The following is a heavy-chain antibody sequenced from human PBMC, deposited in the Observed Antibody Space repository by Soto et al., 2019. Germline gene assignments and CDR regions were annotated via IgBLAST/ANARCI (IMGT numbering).Heavy chain of an antibody. CDR3: AKEANYYDSSAPVDY. CDR2: ISYDGSNK. V-gene: IGHV3-30*18. J-gene: IGHJ4*02. CDR1: GFTFSSYG. Sequence: QVQLVESGGGVVQPGRSLRLSCAASGFTFSSYGMHWVRQAPGKGLEWVAVISYDGSNKYYADSVKGRFTISRDNSKNTLYLQMNSLRAEDTAVYYCAKEANYYDSSAPVDYWGQGILVTVSS. D-gene: IGHD3-22*01.